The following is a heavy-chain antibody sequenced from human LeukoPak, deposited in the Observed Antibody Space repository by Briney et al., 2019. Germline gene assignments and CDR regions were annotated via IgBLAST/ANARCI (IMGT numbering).Heavy chain of an antibody. J-gene: IGHJ5*02. V-gene: IGHV3-23*01. D-gene: IGHD2-2*01. CDR2: ISGSGGST. Sequence: QTGGSLRLSCAASGFTFSSYAMSWVRQAPGKGLEWVSAISGSGGSTYYADSVKGRFTISRDNSKNTLYLQMNSLRAEDTAVYYCAKGYCSSTSCYVDWFDPWGQGTLVTVSS. CDR1: GFTFSSYA. CDR3: AKGYCSSTSCYVDWFDP.